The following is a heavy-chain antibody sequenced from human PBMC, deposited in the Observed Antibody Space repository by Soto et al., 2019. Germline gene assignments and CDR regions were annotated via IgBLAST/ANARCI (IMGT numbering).Heavy chain of an antibody. CDR2: ISAYNGKT. CDR1: GYTFTSYG. Sequence: ASVKVSCKASGYTFTSYGISWVRQAPGQGLEWMGWISAYNGKTNYAQKLQGRVAMTTDKSTSTAYMELRSLRSDDTAVEYCAREIVVVPAARGDYYYYYMDVWGKGTTVTVSS. V-gene: IGHV1-18*01. D-gene: IGHD2-2*01. CDR3: AREIVVVPAARGDYYYYYMDV. J-gene: IGHJ6*03.